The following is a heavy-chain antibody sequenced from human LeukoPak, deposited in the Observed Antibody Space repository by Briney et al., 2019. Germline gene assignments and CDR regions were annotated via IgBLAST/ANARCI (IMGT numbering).Heavy chain of an antibody. CDR1: GFSLSTSGMC. CDR2: IRWDDNK. V-gene: IGHV2-70*01. J-gene: IGHJ4*02. Sequence: ESGPTLVNPTQTLTLTCTFSGFSLSTSGMCVSWIRQPPGKALEWLALIRWDDNKYYSTSLKTRLTISKDTSKNQVVLTMTNMDPVDAATYYCARMMCGDFVDYFDYWGQGTPVSVSS. CDR3: ARMMCGDFVDYFDY. D-gene: IGHD4-17*01.